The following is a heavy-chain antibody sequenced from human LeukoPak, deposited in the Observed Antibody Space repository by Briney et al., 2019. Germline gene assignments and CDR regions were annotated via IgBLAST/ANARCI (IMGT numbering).Heavy chain of an antibody. CDR2: IKQDGSEK. J-gene: IGHJ6*03. D-gene: IGHD3-3*01. Sequence: GGSLRLSCAASGFTFSSYWMSWVRQAPGMGLEWVANIKQDGSEKYYVDSVKGRFTISRDNAKDSLYLQMNSLRAEDTAVYYCARQNYDFWSGYYTGDYYYYYMDVWGKGTTVTVSS. CDR3: ARQNYDFWSGYYTGDYYYYYMDV. V-gene: IGHV3-7*01. CDR1: GFTFSSYW.